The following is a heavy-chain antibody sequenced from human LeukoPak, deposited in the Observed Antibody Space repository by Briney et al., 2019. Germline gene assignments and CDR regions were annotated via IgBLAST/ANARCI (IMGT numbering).Heavy chain of an antibody. CDR1: GGSISSYY. CDR2: IYYSGST. D-gene: IGHD5-12*01. V-gene: IGHV4-59*01. J-gene: IGHJ4*02. Sequence: SETLSLTCTVSGGSISSYYWSWIRQPPGRGLEWIGYIYYSGSTNYNPSLKSRVTISVDTSKNQFSLKLSSVTAADTAVYYCARGPWQYYFDYWGQGTLVTVSS. CDR3: ARGPWQYYFDY.